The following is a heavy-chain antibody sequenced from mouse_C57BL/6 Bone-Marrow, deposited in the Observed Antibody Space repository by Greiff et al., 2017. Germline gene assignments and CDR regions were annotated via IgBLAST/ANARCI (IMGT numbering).Heavy chain of an antibody. CDR1: GFSLTSYG. D-gene: IGHD2-3*01. J-gene: IGHJ3*01. CDR3: ASLSMIANPFSY. CDR2: IWSGGST. V-gene: IGHV2-2*01. Sequence: VQLQQSGPGLVQPSQSLSITCTVSGFSLTSYGVHWVRQSPGKGLEWLGVIWSGGSTDYNAAFISRLSISKDNSKSQVFFKMNRLQADDTAIYYCASLSMIANPFSYWGQGTLVTVSA.